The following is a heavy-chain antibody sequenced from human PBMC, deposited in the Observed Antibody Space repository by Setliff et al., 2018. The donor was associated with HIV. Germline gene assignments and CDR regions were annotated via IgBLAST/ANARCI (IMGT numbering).Heavy chain of an antibody. Sequence: SGGSLRLSCTASAFTFNKYAMAWVRQAPGKGLEWVSAISDTGDYIYYADSVKGRFTISRDNSADTVYLQMTGLRVEDTAVYFCAKDPLGFSHFLDYWGQGAVVTVSS. CDR3: AKDPLGFSHFLDY. J-gene: IGHJ4*02. D-gene: IGHD1-26*01. CDR1: AFTFNKYA. CDR2: ISDTGDYI. V-gene: IGHV3-23*01.